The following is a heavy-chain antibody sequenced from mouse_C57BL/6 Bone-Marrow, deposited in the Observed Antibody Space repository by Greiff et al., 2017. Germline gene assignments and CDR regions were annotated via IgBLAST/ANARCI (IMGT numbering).Heavy chain of an antibody. CDR1: GYTFTSYG. Sequence: QVQLQQSGAELARPGASVKLSCKASGYTFTSYGISWVKQRTGQGLEWIGEIYPSSGNTYYNEKFKGKATLTADKSSSTAYMELRRLTYEYAEDDFCARSGGDYFDVWGTGTTVTVSA. CDR2: IYPSSGNT. D-gene: IGHD1-1*02. CDR3: ARSGGDYFDV. J-gene: IGHJ1*03. V-gene: IGHV1-81*01.